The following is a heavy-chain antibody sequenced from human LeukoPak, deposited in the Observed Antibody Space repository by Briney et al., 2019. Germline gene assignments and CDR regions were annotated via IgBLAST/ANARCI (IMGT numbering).Heavy chain of an antibody. D-gene: IGHD3-10*01. CDR2: ISSSSSYI. CDR3: ASPDNYYGSGSYVI. V-gene: IGHV3-21*01. Sequence: GGSLRLSCAASGFTFSSYSMNWVRQAPGKGLEWVSSISSSSSYIYYANSVKGRFTISRDNAKNSLYLQMNSLRAEDTAVYYCASPDNYYGSGSYVIWGQGTLVTVSS. J-gene: IGHJ4*02. CDR1: GFTFSSYS.